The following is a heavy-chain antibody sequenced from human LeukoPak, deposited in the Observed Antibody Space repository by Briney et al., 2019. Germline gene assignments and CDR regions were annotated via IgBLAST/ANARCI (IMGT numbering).Heavy chain of an antibody. V-gene: IGHV1-2*02. CDR3: ARDLGYYDSSGPY. D-gene: IGHD3-22*01. J-gene: IGHJ4*02. CDR1: GGTFSSYA. CDR2: INPNSGGT. Sequence: PGSSVKVSCKASGGTFSSYAISWVRQAPGQGLEWMGWINPNSGGTNYAQKFQGRVTMTRDTSISTAYMELSRLRSDDTAVYYCARDLGYYDSSGPYWGQGTLVTVSS.